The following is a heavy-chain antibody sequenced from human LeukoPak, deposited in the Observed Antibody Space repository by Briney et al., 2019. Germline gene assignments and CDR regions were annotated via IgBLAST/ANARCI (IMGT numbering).Heavy chain of an antibody. J-gene: IGHJ4*02. V-gene: IGHV4-34*01. CDR2: INHSGST. CDR1: GGSFSGYY. Sequence: ETLSLTCAVYGGSFSGYYWSWIRQPPGKGLEWIGEINHSGSTNYNPSLKSRVAISVDTSKNQFSLKLSSVTAADTAVYYCARVDNYYDSSGYYYWGQGTLVTVSS. CDR3: ARVDNYYDSSGYYY. D-gene: IGHD3-22*01.